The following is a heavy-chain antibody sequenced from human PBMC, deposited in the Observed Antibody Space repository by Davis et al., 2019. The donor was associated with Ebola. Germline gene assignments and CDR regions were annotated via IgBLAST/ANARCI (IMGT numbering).Heavy chain of an antibody. CDR3: ARISAAAGADSGYGMDV. J-gene: IGHJ6*02. Sequence: ASVKVSCKASGYTFTSYGISWVRQAPGQGLEWMGGIIPIFGTANYAQKFQGRVTMTTDTSTSTAYMELRSLRSDDTAVYYCARISAAAGADSGYGMDVWGQGTTVTVSS. CDR2: IIPIFGTA. D-gene: IGHD6-13*01. V-gene: IGHV1-18*04. CDR1: GYTFTSYG.